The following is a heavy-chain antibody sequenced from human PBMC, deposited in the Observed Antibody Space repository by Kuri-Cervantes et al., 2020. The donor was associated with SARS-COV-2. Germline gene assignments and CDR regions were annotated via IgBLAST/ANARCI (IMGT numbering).Heavy chain of an antibody. CDR2: ITSSSSTV. J-gene: IGHJ5*02. D-gene: IGHD2-2*01. Sequence: GGSLRLSCAASGFTLGTYSMNWVRQAPGKGLEWLSYITSSSSTVYYADSVKGRFSISRDNAKNSLYLQMNSLRAEDTAVYYCARDGWGSTSHNWFDPWGQGTLVTVSS. V-gene: IGHV3-48*01. CDR1: GFTLGTYS. CDR3: ARDGWGSTSHNWFDP.